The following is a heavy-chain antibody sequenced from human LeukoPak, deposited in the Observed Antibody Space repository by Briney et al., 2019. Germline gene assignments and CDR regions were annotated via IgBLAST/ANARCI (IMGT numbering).Heavy chain of an antibody. V-gene: IGHV1-8*02. D-gene: IGHD3-22*01. CDR3: ASFYYDSSGYYHDY. Sequence: ASVKVSCKASGYTFTSYDINWVRQVTGQGLEWMGWMNPNSGNTGYAQKFQGRVTMARNTSISTAYMELSSLRSEDTAVYYCASFYYDSSGYYHDYWGQGTLVTVSS. CDR2: MNPNSGNT. J-gene: IGHJ4*02. CDR1: GYTFTSYD.